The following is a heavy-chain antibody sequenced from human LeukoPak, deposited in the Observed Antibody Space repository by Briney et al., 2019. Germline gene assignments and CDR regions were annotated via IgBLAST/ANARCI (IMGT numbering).Heavy chain of an antibody. D-gene: IGHD3-9*01. V-gene: IGHV3-21*01. CDR2: ISSSSSYI. CDR1: GFTFSSYG. Sequence: KAGGSLRLSCAASGFTFSSYGMNWVRQAPGKGLEWVSSISSSSSYIYYADSVKGRFTISRDNAKNSLYLQMNSLRAEDTAVYYCARGYDILTGPRAFDIWGQGTMVTVSS. J-gene: IGHJ3*02. CDR3: ARGYDILTGPRAFDI.